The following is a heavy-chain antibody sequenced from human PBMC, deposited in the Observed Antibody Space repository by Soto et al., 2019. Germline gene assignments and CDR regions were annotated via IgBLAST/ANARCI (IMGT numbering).Heavy chain of an antibody. CDR2: IYYSGST. J-gene: IGHJ4*02. V-gene: IGHV4-59*08. Sequence: SETLSLTCTVSGGSISSYYWSWIRQPPGKGLEWIGYIYYSGSTNYNPSLKSRVTISVDTSENQFSLKLSSVTAADTAVYYCARRGDGFFDYWGQGTLVTVSS. D-gene: IGHD3-16*01. CDR3: ARRGDGFFDY. CDR1: GGSISSYY.